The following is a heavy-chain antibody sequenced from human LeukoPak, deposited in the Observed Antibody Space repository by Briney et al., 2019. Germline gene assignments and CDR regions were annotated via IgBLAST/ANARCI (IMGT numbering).Heavy chain of an antibody. CDR3: ARDSYMFGSDY. V-gene: IGHV3-48*03. Sequence: PGGSLRLSCAASGFTFTSYDFNWVRQAPGKGLEWASYISNGGGTIYYADSVKGRFTISRDNAKNSLFLQMNTLRAEDTAVYYCARDSYMFGSDYWGQGTLVTVSS. CDR2: ISNGGGTI. J-gene: IGHJ4*02. CDR1: GFTFTSYD. D-gene: IGHD3-10*02.